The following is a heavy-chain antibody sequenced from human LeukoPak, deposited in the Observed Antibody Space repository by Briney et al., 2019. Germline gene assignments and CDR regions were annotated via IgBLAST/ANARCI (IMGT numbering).Heavy chain of an antibody. J-gene: IGHJ4*02. D-gene: IGHD4-23*01. CDR3: ASGYSSDYGGNAY. CDR1: GFNFSTYW. CDR2: INSDESNT. V-gene: IGHV3-74*01. Sequence: GGSLRLSCAASGFNFSTYWMHWVRQAPGKGLVWVSRINSDESNTNYADSVKGRFTISRDNAKNTLYLQMNSLRAEDTAVYYCASGYSSDYGGNAYWGQGTLVTVSS.